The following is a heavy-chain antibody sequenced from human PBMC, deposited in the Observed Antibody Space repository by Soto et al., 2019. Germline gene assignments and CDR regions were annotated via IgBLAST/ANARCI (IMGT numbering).Heavy chain of an antibody. CDR2: IHYSGAT. V-gene: IGHV4-59*01. Sequence: QLQLQESGPGLVKPSETLSLTCNVSGGSIRSDYWSWIRQPPGKGLEWIGYIHYSGATNYNPSLKSRVTISVDTSKSQFSLKLTSVTTADTAIYYCARDRGRYSSSPGFDYWGLGTLVTVSS. J-gene: IGHJ4*02. CDR1: GGSIRSDY. D-gene: IGHD6-6*01. CDR3: ARDRGRYSSSPGFDY.